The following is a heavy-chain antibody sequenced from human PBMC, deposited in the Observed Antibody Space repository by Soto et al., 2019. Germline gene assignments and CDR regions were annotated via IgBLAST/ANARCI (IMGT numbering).Heavy chain of an antibody. J-gene: IGHJ5*02. CDR3: ARDFSGTVRLYYDILTGYYEALWFDP. CDR1: GYTFTSYG. D-gene: IGHD3-9*01. Sequence: ASVKVSCKASGYTFTSYGISWVRQAPGQGIEWMGWISAYNGNTNYAQKLQGRVTMTTDTSTSTAYMELRSLRSDDTAVYYCARDFSGTVRLYYDILTGYYEALWFDPWGQGTLVTVSS. V-gene: IGHV1-18*01. CDR2: ISAYNGNT.